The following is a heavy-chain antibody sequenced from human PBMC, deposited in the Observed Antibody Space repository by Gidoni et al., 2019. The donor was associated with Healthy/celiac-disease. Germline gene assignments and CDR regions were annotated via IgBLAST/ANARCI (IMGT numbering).Heavy chain of an antibody. V-gene: IGHV1-2*04. CDR2: TNPNSGCT. J-gene: IGHJ3*02. CDR3: ARVSGYGGNSGAFDI. Sequence: QVQLVPSGAAVKKHGASVKVSCKASGYTFTGYYMHWVRQAPGQGLEWMGWTNPNSGCTNYAQKFQGWVTMTRDTSISTAYMELSRLRSDDTAVYYCARVSGYGGNSGAFDIWGQGTMVTVSS. CDR1: GYTFTGYY. D-gene: IGHD4-17*01.